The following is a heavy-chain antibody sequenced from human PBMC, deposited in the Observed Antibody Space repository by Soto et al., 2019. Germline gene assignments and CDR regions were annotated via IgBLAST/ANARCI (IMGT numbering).Heavy chain of an antibody. D-gene: IGHD3-3*01. CDR3: ARGYDFWSGWFDY. CDR2: IYYSGSN. V-gene: IGHV4-59*01. Sequence: SETLSLTCTVSGGSISTNYWSWIRQPPGKGLEWIGHIYYSGSNKYNPSLKSRVTILVDTAKNQFSLKLGSVTAADTAVYYCARGYDFWSGWFDYWGQGTLVTVS. J-gene: IGHJ4*02. CDR1: GGSISTNY.